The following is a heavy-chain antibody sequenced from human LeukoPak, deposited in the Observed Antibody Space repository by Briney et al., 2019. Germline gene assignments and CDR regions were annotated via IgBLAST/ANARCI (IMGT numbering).Heavy chain of an antibody. Sequence: SETLSLTCTVSGASISSSTYYWGWIRQPPGKGLEWIGSIFESGSINYNPSLKSRVTIAVDMSKNQFSLRLSSVTAADTAVYYCARESTAAAAGRNYYYYYYMDVWGKGTTVTVSS. CDR2: IFESGSI. V-gene: IGHV4-39*07. CDR1: GASISSSTYY. D-gene: IGHD6-13*01. CDR3: ARESTAAAAGRNYYYYYYMDV. J-gene: IGHJ6*03.